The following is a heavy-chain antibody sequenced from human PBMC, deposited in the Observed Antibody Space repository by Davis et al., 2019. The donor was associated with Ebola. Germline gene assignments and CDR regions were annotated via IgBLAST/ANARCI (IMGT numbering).Heavy chain of an antibody. CDR1: GFTFSSYW. CDR3: ARLYSGNYFAY. CDR2: IKEDGSEK. J-gene: IGHJ4*02. V-gene: IGHV3-7*01. D-gene: IGHD1-26*01. Sequence: GGSLRLSCAASGFTFSSYWMSWVRQAPGKGLEWVANIKEDGSEKYYVDSVKGRFTISRDNAKNSLYLQMHSLRAEDTAVYFCARLYSGNYFAYWGQGTLVTVSS.